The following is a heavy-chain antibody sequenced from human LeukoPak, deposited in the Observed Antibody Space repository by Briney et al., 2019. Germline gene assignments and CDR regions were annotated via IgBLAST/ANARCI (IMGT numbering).Heavy chain of an antibody. V-gene: IGHV4-59*01. CDR2: IHDTRGT. CDR3: ARTTEGGYTYDYFYYYYMDV. CDR1: GDSMKNYY. J-gene: IGHJ6*03. D-gene: IGHD5-18*01. Sequence: PSETLSLTCTVSGDSMKNYYWAWIRQPPGKGLEWIGYIHDTRGTNYNPYLKSRVTISVDTSKNQFSLKLSSVTAADTAVYYCARTTEGGYTYDYFYYYYMDVWGKGTTVTISS.